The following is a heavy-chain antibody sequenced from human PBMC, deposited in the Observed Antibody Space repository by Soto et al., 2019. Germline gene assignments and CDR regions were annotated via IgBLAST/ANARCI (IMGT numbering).Heavy chain of an antibody. CDR1: GFTFSTYA. J-gene: IGHJ4*02. CDR3: AKYRIAASGPDY. CDR2: VSGGGGRT. D-gene: IGHD6-13*01. V-gene: IGHV3-23*01. Sequence: GGSLRLSCAASGFTFSTYALSWVRQAPGKGLEWVSTVSGGGGRTYYADSVKGRFTISRDNSKNTLYLQMDSLTAEDTAVYYCAKYRIAASGPDYWGQGTLVTVSS.